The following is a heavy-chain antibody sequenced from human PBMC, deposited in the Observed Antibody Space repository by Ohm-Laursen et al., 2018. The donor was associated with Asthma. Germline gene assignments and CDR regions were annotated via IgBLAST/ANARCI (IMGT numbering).Heavy chain of an antibody. J-gene: IGHJ4*02. V-gene: IGHV3-30-3*01. Sequence: SLRPSCAASGFTFRSYAMHWVRQAPGKGLEWVAVGGSYYDGGLKYYADSVNGRFTVSRDDSKNTLYLQMNSLRPDDTAVYYCARDVMEWYLPAFDFWGQGTLVTVSS. CDR1: GFTFRSYA. CDR3: ARDVMEWYLPAFDF. D-gene: IGHD3-3*01. CDR2: GGSYYDGGLK.